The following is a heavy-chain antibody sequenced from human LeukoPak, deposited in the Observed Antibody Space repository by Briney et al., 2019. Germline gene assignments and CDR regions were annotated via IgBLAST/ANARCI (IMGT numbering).Heavy chain of an antibody. CDR3: ATVGMHYYDSSGYYYNY. CDR2: FDPEYGET. CDR1: GYTLTELS. D-gene: IGHD3-22*01. V-gene: IGHV1-24*01. Sequence: ASVKVSCKVSGYTLTELSMHWVRQAPGKGLEWMGGFDPEYGETIYAQKFQGRVTMTEDTSTGTAYMELSSLRSEDTAAYYCATVGMHYYDSSGYYYNYWGQGTLVTVSS. J-gene: IGHJ4*02.